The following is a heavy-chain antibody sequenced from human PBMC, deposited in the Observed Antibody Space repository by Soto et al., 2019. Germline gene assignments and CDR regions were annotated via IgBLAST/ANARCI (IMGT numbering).Heavy chain of an antibody. V-gene: IGHV3-64D*06. J-gene: IGHJ3*02. CDR1: GFTFSSYA. D-gene: IGHD3-16*02. Sequence: GGSLRLSCSASGFTFSSYAMHWVRQAPGKGLEYVSAISSNGGSTYYADSVKGRFTISRDNSKNTLYLQMSSLRAEDTAVYYCVNLITFGGVIEDLDAFDIWGQGTMVTVSS. CDR2: ISSNGGST. CDR3: VNLITFGGVIEDLDAFDI.